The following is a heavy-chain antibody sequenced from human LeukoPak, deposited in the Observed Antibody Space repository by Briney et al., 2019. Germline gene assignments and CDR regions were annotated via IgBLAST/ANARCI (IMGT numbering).Heavy chain of an antibody. CDR1: GYSFSNYY. CDR3: ARAGKAVPGTIDS. J-gene: IGHJ4*02. V-gene: IGHV4-59*01. CDR2: MYNRGST. Sequence: PSETLSLTCTVSGYSFSNYYLSWIRQSPGKELEWIGYMYNRGSTIYNPSLKSRVTISTDTSKNQFSLRLTSVTAADTAVYYCARAGKAVPGTIDSWGQGTLITVSS. D-gene: IGHD6-19*01.